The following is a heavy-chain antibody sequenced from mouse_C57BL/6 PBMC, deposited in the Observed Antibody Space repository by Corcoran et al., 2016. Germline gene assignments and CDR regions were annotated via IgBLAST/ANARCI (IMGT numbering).Heavy chain of an antibody. Sequence: EVQLQQSGPELVKPGASVKISCKASGYTFTNYYMNWVKQSHGKSLKWIGDINPNNGGTSYNQKFKGKATLTVDKSSSTAYMELRSLTSEDSAVYYCAREGLFGFDYWGQGTTLTVSS. CDR2: INPNNGGT. CDR3: AREGLFGFDY. J-gene: IGHJ2*01. V-gene: IGHV1-26*01. D-gene: IGHD1-1*02. CDR1: GYTFTNYY.